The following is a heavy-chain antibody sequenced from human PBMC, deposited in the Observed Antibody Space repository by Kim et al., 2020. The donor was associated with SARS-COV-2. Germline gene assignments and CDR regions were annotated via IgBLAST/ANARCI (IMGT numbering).Heavy chain of an antibody. D-gene: IGHD1-26*01. CDR2: INHSGST. V-gene: IGHV4-34*01. CDR1: GGSLSGYY. J-gene: IGHJ3*02. Sequence: SETLSLTCAVYGGSLSGYYWSWIRQPPGKGLEWIGEINHSGSTNYNPSLKSRVTISVDTSKNQFSLKLNSVTAADTAVYYCARGSSSPRVGDAFDIWGQGTTVTVSS. CDR3: ARGSSSPRVGDAFDI.